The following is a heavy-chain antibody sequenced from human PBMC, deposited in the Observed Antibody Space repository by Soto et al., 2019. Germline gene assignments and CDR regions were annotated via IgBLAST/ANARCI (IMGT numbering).Heavy chain of an antibody. J-gene: IGHJ5*02. Sequence: QVQLVQSGAEVKKPGSSVKVSCKASGGTFSTYPINWVRQAPGQGLEYMGGIIPKFGTTNYAQKFRGTVTITADESTSTAYMELNNLRYDDTAVSYCARGASHSTGWYIWFDPWGQGTLVTVSS. CDR1: GGTFSTYP. D-gene: IGHD6-19*01. CDR2: IIPKFGTT. V-gene: IGHV1-69*01. CDR3: ARGASHSTGWYIWFDP.